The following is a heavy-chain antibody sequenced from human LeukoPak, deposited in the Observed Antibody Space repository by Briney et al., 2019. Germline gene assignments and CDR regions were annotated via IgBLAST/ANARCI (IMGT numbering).Heavy chain of an antibody. D-gene: IGHD2-2*01. J-gene: IGHJ5*02. CDR2: TYYRSTWYN. CDR1: GASVPSNRVT. Sequence: SQTLTLTCAISGASVPSNRVTWNWITPSPSRSLQWLFRTYYRSTWYNDYAVSVRGRITVNPDTSKNQFSLHLNSVTPEDTAVYYCARRLTQYDCFDPWGQGILVTVSS. V-gene: IGHV6-1*01. CDR3: ARRLTQYDCFDP.